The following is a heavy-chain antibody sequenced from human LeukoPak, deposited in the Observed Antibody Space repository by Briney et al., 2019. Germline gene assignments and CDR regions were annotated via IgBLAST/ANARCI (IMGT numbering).Heavy chain of an antibody. V-gene: IGHV3-48*01. D-gene: IGHD3-22*01. CDR1: GFTFSAYS. CDR3: ARGRYYDTSAYNYFDP. CDR2: ISGSGRSI. J-gene: IGHJ5*02. Sequence: GGSLRLSCAASGFTFSAYSMNWIRQAPGKGLEWISYISGSGRSIFSADSVRGRFTISRDNANNSLFLQMNSLRAEDTAVYYCARGRYYDTSAYNYFDPWGQGTLVTVSS.